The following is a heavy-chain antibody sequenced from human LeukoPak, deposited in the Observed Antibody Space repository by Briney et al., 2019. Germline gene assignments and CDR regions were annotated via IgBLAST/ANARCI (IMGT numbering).Heavy chain of an antibody. J-gene: IGHJ5*02. V-gene: IGHV1-8*01. CDR2: MNPNSGNT. Sequence: ASVKVSCKASGYTFTSYDINWVRQVTGQGLEWMGWMNPNSGNTGYAQKLQGRVTMTTDTSTSTAYMELRSLRSDDTAVYYCARDPPLEYYDILTGSNWFDPWGQGTLVTVSS. CDR1: GYTFTSYD. D-gene: IGHD3-9*01. CDR3: ARDPPLEYYDILTGSNWFDP.